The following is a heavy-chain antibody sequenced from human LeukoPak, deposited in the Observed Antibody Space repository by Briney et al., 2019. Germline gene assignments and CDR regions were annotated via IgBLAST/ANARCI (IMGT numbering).Heavy chain of an antibody. V-gene: IGHV4-59*08. D-gene: IGHD4-23*01. CDR1: GGSISSYF. J-gene: IGHJ5*02. CDR2: IYYSGNT. Sequence: SETLSLTCTVSGGSISSYFWSWIRQPPGKGLEWIGYIYYSGNTNYNPSLKSRVTISVDTSKNQFSLKLSSVTAADTAVYYCARQAVVTPYNWFDPWGQGTLVTVSS. CDR3: ARQAVVTPYNWFDP.